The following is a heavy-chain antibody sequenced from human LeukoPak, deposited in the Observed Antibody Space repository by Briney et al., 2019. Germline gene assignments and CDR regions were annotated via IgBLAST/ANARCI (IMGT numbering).Heavy chain of an antibody. V-gene: IGHV3-74*01. Sequence: PGGSLRLSCAASGFTFNTYWMIWVRQVPGKGLVYVSHMNADGSIINYADSVKGRFTISRDNSKNTLYLQMNSLRGEDTAVYYCARGDDYYGSSGYYAAKAFANWGQGTLVTVSS. CDR1: GFTFNTYW. D-gene: IGHD3-22*01. J-gene: IGHJ4*02. CDR3: ARGDDYYGSSGYYAAKAFAN. CDR2: MNADGSII.